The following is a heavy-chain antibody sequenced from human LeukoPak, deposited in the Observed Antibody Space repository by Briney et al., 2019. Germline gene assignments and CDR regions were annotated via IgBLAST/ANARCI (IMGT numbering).Heavy chain of an antibody. V-gene: IGHV4-28*01. D-gene: IGHD6-25*01. CDR2: IHHSGNKFESGST. Sequence: TSETLSLTCTVSGHSIINTYYWGWIRQSPGKGLEWIGSIHHSGNKFESGSTHYNPSRRSRVTVSADTSKNQFSLTLRSVTAADTAVYFCARNVSSGFFTDWGRGTLVTVSS. CDR1: GHSIINTYY. CDR3: ARNVSSGFFTD. J-gene: IGHJ1*01.